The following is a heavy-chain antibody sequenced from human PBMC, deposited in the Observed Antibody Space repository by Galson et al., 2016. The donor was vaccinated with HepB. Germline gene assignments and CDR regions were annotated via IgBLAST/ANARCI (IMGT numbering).Heavy chain of an antibody. CDR3: ARGTGDQVGSKGYYFSMDV. CDR1: GGTFSDYS. CDR2: IIPILNLT. J-gene: IGHJ6*03. V-gene: IGHV1-69*04. Sequence: SVKVSCKASGGTFSDYSVTWVRQAPGQGLEWVAKIIPILNLTNYPQTFQGRVTITADKSTHTSSIELTSLRSGDTAVYYCARGTGDQVGSKGYYFSMDVWGKGTTVIVSS. D-gene: IGHD4-17*01.